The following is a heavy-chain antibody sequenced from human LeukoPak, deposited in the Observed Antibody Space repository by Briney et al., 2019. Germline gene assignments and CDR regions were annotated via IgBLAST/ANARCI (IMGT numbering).Heavy chain of an antibody. CDR1: GFTFSDSS. J-gene: IGHJ4*02. CDR2: ISSSSSDT. V-gene: IGHV3-11*05. CDR3: ARGHTILTH. Sequence: GGSLRLSCAASGFTFSDSSMSWIRQAPGKGLEWVSYISSSSSDTNYADSVKGQFTISRDNAKSSLYLQMSSLRAEDTAVYYCARGHTILTHWGQGTLVTVSS. D-gene: IGHD5-24*01.